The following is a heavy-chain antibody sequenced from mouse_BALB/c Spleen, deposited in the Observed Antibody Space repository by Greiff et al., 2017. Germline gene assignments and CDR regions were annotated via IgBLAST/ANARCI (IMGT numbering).Heavy chain of an antibody. J-gene: IGHJ4*01. CDR3: ARATVVAEDY. CDR1: GFTFTDYY. V-gene: IGHV7-3*02. CDR2: IRNKANGYTT. D-gene: IGHD1-1*01. Sequence: EVKVVESGGGLVQPGGSLRLSCATSGFTFTDYYMSWVRQPPGKALEWLGFIRNKANGYTTEYSASVKGRFTISRDNSQSILYLQMNTLRAEDSATYYCARATVVAEDYWGQGTSVTVSS.